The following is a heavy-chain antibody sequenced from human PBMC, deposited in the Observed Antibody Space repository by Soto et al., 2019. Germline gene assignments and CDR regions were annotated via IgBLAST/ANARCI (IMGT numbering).Heavy chain of an antibody. CDR3: ARDHDDLNWFDP. J-gene: IGHJ5*02. D-gene: IGHD4-17*01. Sequence: PGGSLRLSCAASGFTFSSYEMNWVRQAPGKGLEWVSYISSSGSTIYYADSVKGRFTISRDNAKNSLYRQMNSLRAEDTAVYYCARDHDDLNWFDPWGQGTLVTVSS. V-gene: IGHV3-48*03. CDR2: ISSSGSTI. CDR1: GFTFSSYE.